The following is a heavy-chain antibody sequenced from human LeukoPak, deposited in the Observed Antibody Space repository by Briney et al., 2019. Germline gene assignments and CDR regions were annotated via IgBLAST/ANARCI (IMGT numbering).Heavy chain of an antibody. CDR3: ARDHGSQDSGAWYVFDY. V-gene: IGHV3-23*01. D-gene: IGHD6-19*01. CDR1: GFTFNHYA. J-gene: IGHJ4*02. Sequence: GGSLRLSCAASGFTFNHYAMSWVRQAPGKGLEWVSGINHHGHTFSAASVKGRFTISRDNSKNTVFLQMNSLRADDTAEYFCARDHGSQDSGAWYVFDYWGRGTLVTVSS. CDR2: INHHGHT.